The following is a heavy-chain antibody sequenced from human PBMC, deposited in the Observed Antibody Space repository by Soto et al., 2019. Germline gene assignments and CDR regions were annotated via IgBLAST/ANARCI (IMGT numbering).Heavy chain of an antibody. CDR3: AREITGKFPN. CDR2: MNPNTGNT. D-gene: IGHD1-20*01. J-gene: IGHJ4*02. Sequence: QVQLVQSGAEVKKPGASVKVSCKASGYTFTSYDINWVRQATGQGLEWMGWMNPNTGNTGYAQKCQGRVTMTRNTSISTADMQLSSLRFGGMAVYYCAREITGKFPNWGQGTLVTVSS. V-gene: IGHV1-8*01. CDR1: GYTFTSYD.